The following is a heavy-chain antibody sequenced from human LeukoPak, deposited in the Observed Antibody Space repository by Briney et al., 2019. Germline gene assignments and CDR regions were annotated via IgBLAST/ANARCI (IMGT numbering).Heavy chain of an antibody. J-gene: IGHJ4*02. Sequence: SETLSLTCAVPGGSFSGYYWSWIRQPPGKGLEWIGENNHSGSTNYNPSVKSRVTISVDTSKNQVSLKLSSVTAADTAVYYCARGRSGSYFDYWGQGTLVTVSS. CDR1: GGSFSGYY. CDR2: NNHSGST. D-gene: IGHD1-26*01. V-gene: IGHV4-34*01. CDR3: ARGRSGSYFDY.